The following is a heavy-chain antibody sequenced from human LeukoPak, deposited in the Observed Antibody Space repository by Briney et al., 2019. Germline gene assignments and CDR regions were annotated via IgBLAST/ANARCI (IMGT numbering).Heavy chain of an antibody. V-gene: IGHV3-7*01. CDR1: GFTFSSYW. CDR3: ARDGIWFGELMPFDY. D-gene: IGHD3-10*01. J-gene: IGHJ4*02. Sequence: GGSLRLSCAASGFTFSSYWMSWVRQAPGKGLEWVANIEQDGSEKYYVDSVKGRFTISRDNAKNSLSLQMNSLRAEDTAVYYCARDGIWFGELMPFDYWGQGTLVTVSS. CDR2: IEQDGSEK.